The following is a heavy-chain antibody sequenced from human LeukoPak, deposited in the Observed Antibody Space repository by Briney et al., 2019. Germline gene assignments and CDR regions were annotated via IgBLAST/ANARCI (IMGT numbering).Heavy chain of an antibody. CDR2: IYSGGNT. V-gene: IGHV3-53*01. CDR3: ARDVYYGAHGAFDI. CDR1: GFTVSSNF. D-gene: IGHD4-17*01. Sequence: GGSLRLSCAVSGFTVSSNFMTWVHQAPGKGLEWVSVIYSGGNTYYADSVKGRFTFSRDNSKNTLYLQMNSLRAEDTAVYYCARDVYYGAHGAFDIWGQGTMVTVSS. J-gene: IGHJ3*02.